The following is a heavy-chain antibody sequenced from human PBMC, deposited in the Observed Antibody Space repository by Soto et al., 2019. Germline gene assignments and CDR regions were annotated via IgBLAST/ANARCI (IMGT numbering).Heavy chain of an antibody. V-gene: IGHV1-69*01. Sequence: QVHLVQSGAEVKKPGSSVKVSCKTSGATFSSDTINWLRQAPGQGLEWMGGITPVFGSTNYAQKFRGRVTFAADLSTSTVYMDLNSLRAEDTAVYNCAREAKGVVVYYFDYWGQGTLVTVSS. J-gene: IGHJ4*02. CDR2: ITPVFGST. D-gene: IGHD2-21*01. CDR3: AREAKGVVVYYFDY. CDR1: GATFSSDT.